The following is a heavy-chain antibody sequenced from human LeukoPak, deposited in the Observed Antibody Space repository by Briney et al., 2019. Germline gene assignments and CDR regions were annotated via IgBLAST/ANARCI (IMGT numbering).Heavy chain of an antibody. Sequence: GGSLRLSCEASGFTFTTYSMTWVRQAPGKGLEWVSIISSGSSAIFSADALKGRFTISRDNAKNTLYLQMNSLRAEDTAVYYCARGSRYFDYLDYWGQGTLVTVSS. CDR2: ISSGSSAI. CDR1: GFTFTTYS. CDR3: ARGSRYFDYLDY. J-gene: IGHJ4*02. D-gene: IGHD3-9*01. V-gene: IGHV3-21*01.